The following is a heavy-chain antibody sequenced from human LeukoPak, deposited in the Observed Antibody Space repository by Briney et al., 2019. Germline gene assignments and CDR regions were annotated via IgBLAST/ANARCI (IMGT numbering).Heavy chain of an antibody. V-gene: IGHV4-59*01. CDR1: GGSISSYY. Sequence: PSETLSLTCTVSGGSISSYYWRWIRQSPGKGLEWIGNIHYSGKTHYNPSLKSRVTMSVDTSKNQFSLKLSSVTAADTAVHYCARDSFYYDSSDSWDDAFDIWGQGTMVTVSS. CDR2: IHYSGKT. J-gene: IGHJ3*02. CDR3: ARDSFYYDSSDSWDDAFDI. D-gene: IGHD3-22*01.